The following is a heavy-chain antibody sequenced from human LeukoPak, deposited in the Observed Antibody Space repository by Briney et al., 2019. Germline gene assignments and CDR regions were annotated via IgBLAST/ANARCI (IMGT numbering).Heavy chain of an antibody. J-gene: IGHJ4*02. CDR3: ARTRYYYNSRSYGAPYYFDY. Sequence: SETLSLTCAVSGGSISSNSYYWGWIRQPPGKGLERIGSIYYSGSTYYNPSLKSRVTISVDTSKNLFSLKLSSVTAADTAVYYCARTRYYYNSRSYGAPYYFDYWGQGTLVTVSS. D-gene: IGHD3-10*01. V-gene: IGHV4-39*01. CDR1: GGSISSNSYY. CDR2: IYYSGST.